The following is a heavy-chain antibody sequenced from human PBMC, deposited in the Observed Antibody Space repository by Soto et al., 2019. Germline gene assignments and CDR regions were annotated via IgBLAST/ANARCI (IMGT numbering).Heavy chain of an antibody. CDR1: GFTFSSYW. J-gene: IGHJ4*02. CDR3: ARGGLYAYYQDN. V-gene: IGHV3-74*01. Sequence: GGSLRLSCAASGFTFSSYWMHWARQAPGEGLVWVARVNPDGSTTNYADSVKGRFTVSRDNAKNTVYLQVNSLTAGDTATYYCARGGLYAYYQDNWGXGT. D-gene: IGHD3-16*01. CDR2: VNPDGSTT.